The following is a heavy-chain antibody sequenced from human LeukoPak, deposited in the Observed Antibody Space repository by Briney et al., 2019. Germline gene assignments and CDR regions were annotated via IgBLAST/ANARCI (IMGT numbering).Heavy chain of an antibody. V-gene: IGHV5-51*01. CDR1: GYSLTSYW. CDR3: ARHPIVVVPAAFHPYYYYYMDV. Sequence: GESLKISCKGSGYSLTSYWIGWVRQMPGKGLEWMGIIYPGDSDTRYSPSFQGQVTISADKSISTAYLQWSSLKASDTAMYYCARHPIVVVPAAFHPYYYYYMDVWGKGTTVTVSS. CDR2: IYPGDSDT. J-gene: IGHJ6*03. D-gene: IGHD2-2*01.